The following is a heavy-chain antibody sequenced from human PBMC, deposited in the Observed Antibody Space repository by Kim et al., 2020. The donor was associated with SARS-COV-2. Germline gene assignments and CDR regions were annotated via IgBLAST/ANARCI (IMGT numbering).Heavy chain of an antibody. D-gene: IGHD1-7*01. V-gene: IGHV4-34*01. CDR1: GGSFSGYY. Sequence: SETLSLTCAVYGGSFSGYYWSWIRQPLGKGLEWIGEINHSGSTNYNPSLKSRVTISVDTSKNQFSLKLSSVTAADTAVYYCARGRWNYGGAFDIWGQGTMVTVSS. CDR3: ARGRWNYGGAFDI. CDR2: INHSGST. J-gene: IGHJ3*02.